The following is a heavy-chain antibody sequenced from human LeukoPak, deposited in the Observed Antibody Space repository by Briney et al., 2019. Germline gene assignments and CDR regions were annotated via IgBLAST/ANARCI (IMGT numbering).Heavy chain of an antibody. Sequence: ASVKVSCKASGYTFTNYGISWVRQAPGQGLEWMGWISAYNGNTNYAQKLQGRVTMTTDTSTSTAYMELRSLRSDDTAVYYCARVDDSSGYYHEDFDYWGQGTLVTVSS. J-gene: IGHJ4*02. CDR3: ARVDDSSGYYHEDFDY. CDR2: ISAYNGNT. V-gene: IGHV1-18*01. D-gene: IGHD3-22*01. CDR1: GYTFTNYG.